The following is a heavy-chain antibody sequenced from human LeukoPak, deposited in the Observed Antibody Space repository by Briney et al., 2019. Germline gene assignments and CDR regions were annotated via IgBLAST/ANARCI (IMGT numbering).Heavy chain of an antibody. Sequence: ASVNVSCKASGYTFTSYGISWVRQAPGQGLEGMGWISAYNGNTNYAQKLQGRVTMTTDTSTSTAYMELRSLRSDDTAVYYCARDLDYTYYYDSSGYYYRENFDYWGQGTLVTVSS. CDR3: ARDLDYTYYYDSSGYYYRENFDY. D-gene: IGHD3-22*01. J-gene: IGHJ4*02. CDR1: GYTFTSYG. CDR2: ISAYNGNT. V-gene: IGHV1-18*01.